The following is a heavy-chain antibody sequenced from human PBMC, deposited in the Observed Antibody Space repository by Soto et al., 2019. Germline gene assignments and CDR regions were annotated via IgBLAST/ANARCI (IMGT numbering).Heavy chain of an antibody. Sequence: QVQLVQSGAEVKKPGSSVKVSCKASGGTFSSYAISWVRQAPGQGLEWMGGIIPIFGTANYAQKFQGRVTITADKSTSTAYMELISLRSEDTAGYYFARDRGAYYYGSGSYYLDWYFDLWGRGTLVTVSS. V-gene: IGHV1-69*06. CDR1: GGTFSSYA. CDR3: ARDRGAYYYGSGSYYLDWYFDL. CDR2: IIPIFGTA. D-gene: IGHD3-10*01. J-gene: IGHJ2*01.